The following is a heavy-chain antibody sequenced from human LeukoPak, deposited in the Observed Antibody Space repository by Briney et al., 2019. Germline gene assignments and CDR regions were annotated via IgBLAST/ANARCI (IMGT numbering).Heavy chain of an antibody. CDR1: GFTFDNFA. Sequence: GGSLRLSCAPSGFTFDNFAMAWVRQAPGKGLEWVSEITGSGGSTYYADSVKGRFTISRDNSKNTLYLQMNSLRAEDTAIYYCARELFDFDYWGQGTLVTVSS. CDR3: ARELFDFDY. V-gene: IGHV3-23*01. CDR2: ITGSGGST. J-gene: IGHJ4*02. D-gene: IGHD3-10*01.